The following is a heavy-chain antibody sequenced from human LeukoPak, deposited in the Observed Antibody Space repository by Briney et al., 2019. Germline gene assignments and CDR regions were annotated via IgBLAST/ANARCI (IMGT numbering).Heavy chain of an antibody. CDR1: GFTFRSYS. J-gene: IGHJ4*02. CDR2: ISSSGSTI. V-gene: IGHV3-48*04. Sequence: GGSLRLSCAASGFTFRSYSMNWVRQAPGKGLEWVSYISSSGSTIYYADSVKGRFTISRDNAKNSLYLQMSSLRAEDTAVYYCAREGGYDSSGYFDYWGQGTLVTVSS. CDR3: AREGGYDSSGYFDY. D-gene: IGHD3-22*01.